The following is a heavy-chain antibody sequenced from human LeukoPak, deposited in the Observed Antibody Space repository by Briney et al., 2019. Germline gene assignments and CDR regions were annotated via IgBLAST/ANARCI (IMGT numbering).Heavy chain of an antibody. J-gene: IGHJ4*02. CDR2: ISGSGGST. V-gene: IGHV3-23*01. D-gene: IGHD3-22*01. Sequence: PGGSLRLSCAASGFTFSSYAMSWVRQAPGKGLELVSAISGSGGSTYYADSVKGRFTISRDNSKNTLYLQMNSLRAEDTAVYYCAKTLNYYDSSGYFDYWGQGTLVTVSS. CDR3: AKTLNYYDSSGYFDY. CDR1: GFTFSSYA.